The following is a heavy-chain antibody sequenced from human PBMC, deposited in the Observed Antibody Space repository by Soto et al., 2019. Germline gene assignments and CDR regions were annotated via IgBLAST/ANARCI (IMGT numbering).Heavy chain of an antibody. V-gene: IGHV1-69*12. CDR1: GGTFSSYT. CDR2: IIPLFGTT. CDR3: ARAAMLNVAPGSNYFDC. Sequence: QVQLVQSGAEVKKPGSSVKVSCKASGGTFSSYTISWVRQAPGQGLEWMGGIIPLFGTTNFAQKFQGRVTITADESTSTAYMELGSLRSEDTDVYYCARAAMLNVAPGSNYFDCWGQGTLVTVSS. J-gene: IGHJ4*02. D-gene: IGHD3-16*01.